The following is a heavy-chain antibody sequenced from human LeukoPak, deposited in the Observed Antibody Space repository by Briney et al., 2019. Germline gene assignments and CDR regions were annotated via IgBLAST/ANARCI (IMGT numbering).Heavy chain of an antibody. CDR2: IYSGGST. CDR3: ARATLDN. J-gene: IGHJ4*02. CDR1: GLTVSNNY. Sequence: GGSLRLSCAASGLTVSNNYISWARQAPGKGLEWVSVIYSGGSTKYADSVKARFTISRDNSKNTVYLQMNSLRADDTAVYYCARATLDNWGQGTLVTVSS. V-gene: IGHV3-53*01.